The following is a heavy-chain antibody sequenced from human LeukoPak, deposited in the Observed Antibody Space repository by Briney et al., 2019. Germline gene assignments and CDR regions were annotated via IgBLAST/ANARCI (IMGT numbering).Heavy chain of an antibody. CDR3: ARGTRRYYDGSGYYYGEFDY. CDR1: DGSIKNYF. D-gene: IGHD3-22*01. V-gene: IGHV4-59*01. J-gene: IGHJ4*02. CDR2: VFYSGST. Sequence: PSETLSLTCTVSDGSIKNYFWTWIRQSPGKGLEWIGYVFYSGSTSYNPSLRSRLTMSVDTSKSQFSLNLKSVTAADTAVYYCARGTRRYYDGSGYYYGEFDYWGQGILVTVSS.